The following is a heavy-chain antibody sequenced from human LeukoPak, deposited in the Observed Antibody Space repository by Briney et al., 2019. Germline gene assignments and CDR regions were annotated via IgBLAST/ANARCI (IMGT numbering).Heavy chain of an antibody. CDR2: ISGSGGST. Sequence: GGSLRLSCAASGFTFSSYAMSWVRQAPGKGLEWVSAISGSGGSTYYADSAKGRFTISRDNSKNTLYLQMNSLRAEDTAVYYCAKEAKNHKIITMVRGRRDYYYYMDVWGKGTTVTVSS. D-gene: IGHD3-10*01. J-gene: IGHJ6*03. CDR1: GFTFSSYA. CDR3: AKEAKNHKIITMVRGRRDYYYYMDV. V-gene: IGHV3-23*01.